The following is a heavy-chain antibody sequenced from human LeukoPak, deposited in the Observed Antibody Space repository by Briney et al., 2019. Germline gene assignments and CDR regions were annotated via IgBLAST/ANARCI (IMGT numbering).Heavy chain of an antibody. J-gene: IGHJ4*02. CDR2: INQDGSEK. CDR3: ARENIVGSTWGDIDY. D-gene: IGHD1-26*01. V-gene: IGHV3-7*01. Sequence: GGSLRLSCAASGFTFSTYWMTWVRQAPGKGLESVANINQDGSEKYYVDSVKGRFTISRDNAKNSLYLQMNSLRAEDTAVYYCARENIVGSTWGDIDYWGQGTLVTVSS. CDR1: GFTFSTYW.